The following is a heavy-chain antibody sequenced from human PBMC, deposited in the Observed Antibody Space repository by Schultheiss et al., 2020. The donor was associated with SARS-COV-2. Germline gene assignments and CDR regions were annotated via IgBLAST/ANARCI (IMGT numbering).Heavy chain of an antibody. V-gene: IGHV3-21*01. CDR3: ARAGRVATTDFDY. D-gene: IGHD5-12*01. J-gene: IGHJ4*02. CDR2: ISSSSSYI. CDR1: GFTFSSYS. Sequence: GGSLRLSCAASGFTFSSYSMNWVRQAPGKGLEWVSSISSSSSYIYYADSVKGRFTISRDNAKNSLYLQMNSLRAEDTAVYYCARAGRVATTDFDYWGQGTLVTVSS.